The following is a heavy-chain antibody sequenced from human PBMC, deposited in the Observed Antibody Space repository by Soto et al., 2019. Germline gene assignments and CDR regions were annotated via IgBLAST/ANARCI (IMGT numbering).Heavy chain of an antibody. D-gene: IGHD3-10*01. Sequence: QVHLVESGGGVVQPGRSLRLSCAASGFTFSTYAMHWVRQAPGKGLEWVALISYDGSNKDYADSVKGRITISRDNSKNTLYLQMNSLRAEDTAVYYCARDITRFGEFGSWGQGTLVTVSS. CDR1: GFTFSTYA. J-gene: IGHJ4*02. CDR3: ARDITRFGEFGS. CDR2: ISYDGSNK. V-gene: IGHV3-30-3*01.